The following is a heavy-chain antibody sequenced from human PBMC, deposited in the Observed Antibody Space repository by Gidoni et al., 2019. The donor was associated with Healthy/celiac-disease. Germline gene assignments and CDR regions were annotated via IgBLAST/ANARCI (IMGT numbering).Heavy chain of an antibody. CDR2: SRSKAYGGTT. Sequence: EVQLVESGGGLVKPGRSLRLSCTAYGFTFGDYAMSWFRQAPGKGLDWVGFSRSKAYGGTTEYAASVKGRFTISRDDSKSIAYLQMNSLKTEDTAVYYCTTRRELGDQPFDYWGQGTLVTVSS. CDR1: GFTFGDYA. CDR3: TTRRELGDQPFDY. D-gene: IGHD7-27*01. J-gene: IGHJ4*02. V-gene: IGHV3-49*05.